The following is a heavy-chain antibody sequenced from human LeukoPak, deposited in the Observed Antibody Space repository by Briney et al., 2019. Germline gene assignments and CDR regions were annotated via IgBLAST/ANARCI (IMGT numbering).Heavy chain of an antibody. J-gene: IGHJ3*02. D-gene: IGHD3-3*01. V-gene: IGHV3-53*05. CDR3: AKTTHYDFWSDDAFDI. Sequence: GGSLRLSCAASGFTVSSNYMSWVRQAPGKGLEWVSVIYSGGSTYYADSVKGRFTISRDNSKNTLYLQMNSLRAEDTAVYYCAKTTHYDFWSDDAFDIWGQGTMVTVSS. CDR1: GFTVSSNY. CDR2: IYSGGST.